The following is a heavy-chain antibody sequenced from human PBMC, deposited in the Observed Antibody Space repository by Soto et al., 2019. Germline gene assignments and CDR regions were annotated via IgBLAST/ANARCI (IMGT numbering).Heavy chain of an antibody. Sequence: PGGSLRLSCAASGFTFSNAWMSWVRQAPGKGLEWVGRIKSKTDGGTTDYAAPVKGRFTISRDDSKNTLYLQMNSLKTEDTAVYYCTTDGAQMGVDSSSSRYYFDYWGQGTLVTVSS. CDR1: GFTFSNAW. CDR2: IKSKTDGGTT. CDR3: TTDGAQMGVDSSSSRYYFDY. D-gene: IGHD6-6*01. J-gene: IGHJ4*02. V-gene: IGHV3-15*01.